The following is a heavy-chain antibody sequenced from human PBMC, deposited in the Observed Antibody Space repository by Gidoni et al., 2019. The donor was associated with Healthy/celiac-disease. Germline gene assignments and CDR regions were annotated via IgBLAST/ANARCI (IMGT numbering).Heavy chain of an antibody. Sequence: SSYGMPWVRQAPGKGLEWVAVISYDGSNKYYSDSVKGRFTISRDNSKNTLYLQMTSLRAEDTAVYYCAKDGAPLRYFDWLFVYWGQEPWSPSPQ. CDR3: AKDGAPLRYFDWLFVY. CDR1: SSYG. CDR2: ISYDGSNK. D-gene: IGHD3-9*01. V-gene: IGHV3-30*18. J-gene: IGHJ4*01.